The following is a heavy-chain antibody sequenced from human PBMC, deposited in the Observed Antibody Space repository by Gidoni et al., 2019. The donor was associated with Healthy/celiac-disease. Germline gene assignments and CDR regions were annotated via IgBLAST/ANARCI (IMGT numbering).Heavy chain of an antibody. V-gene: IGHV4-39*01. D-gene: IGHD7-27*01. CDR3: ARHGDGTEAWGY. CDR2: IYYSVST. CDR1: GGHIRSSSYY. J-gene: IGHJ4*02. Sequence: QLQLQESGPGLVKPSETLSLTCTVSGGHIRSSSYYWGWIRQPPGKGLGWTCVIYYSVSTYYNPSLKSRFTISVDTSKNQFSLKLSSVTAADTAVYYCARHGDGTEAWGYWGQGTLVTVSS.